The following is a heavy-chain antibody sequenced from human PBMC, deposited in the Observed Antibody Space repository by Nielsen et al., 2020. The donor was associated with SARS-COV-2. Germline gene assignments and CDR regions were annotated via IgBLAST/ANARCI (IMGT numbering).Heavy chain of an antibody. Sequence: LSLTCAASGFTFSDYYMSCIRQAPGKGLEWVSYISSSSSYTNYADSVKGRFTISRDKSKNTLYLQMNSLGADDTAIYYCTRRVAGGTMDVWGQGTTVTVSS. V-gene: IGHV3-11*03. CDR2: ISSSSSYT. CDR3: TRRVAGGTMDV. CDR1: GFTFSDYY. J-gene: IGHJ6*02. D-gene: IGHD6-19*01.